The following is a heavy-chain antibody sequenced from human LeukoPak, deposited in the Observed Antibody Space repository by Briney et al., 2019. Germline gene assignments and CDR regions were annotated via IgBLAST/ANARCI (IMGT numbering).Heavy chain of an antibody. V-gene: IGHV1-2*02. CDR2: INPNSGGT. Sequence: VASVKVSCKASGYTFTGYYMHWVRQAPGQGLEWMGWINPNSGGTNYAQKFQGRVTMTRDTSISTAYMELSRLRSDDTAVYYCARDLESSKVRGLDAFDIWGQGTMVTVSS. CDR1: GYTFTGYY. D-gene: IGHD6-13*01. CDR3: ARDLESSKVRGLDAFDI. J-gene: IGHJ3*02.